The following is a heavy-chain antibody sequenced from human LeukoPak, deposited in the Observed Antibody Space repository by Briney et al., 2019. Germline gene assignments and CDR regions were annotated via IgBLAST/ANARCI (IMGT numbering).Heavy chain of an antibody. Sequence: PGGSLRLSCAASGFTFSSYSMNWVRQAPGKGLEWVSSISSSSSYIYYADSVKGRFTISRDNAKNSLYLQMNSLRAEDTAVYYCARDDSGSYYYYYGMDVWGQGTTVNVSS. CDR3: ARDDSGSYYYYYGMDV. J-gene: IGHJ6*02. CDR2: ISSSSSYI. CDR1: GFTFSSYS. D-gene: IGHD1-26*01. V-gene: IGHV3-21*01.